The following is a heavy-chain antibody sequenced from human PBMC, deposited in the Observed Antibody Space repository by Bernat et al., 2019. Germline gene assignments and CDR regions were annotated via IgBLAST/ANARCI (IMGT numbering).Heavy chain of an antibody. Sequence: EVQLLESGGGLVQPGGSLRLSCAASGFTFSSYAMSWVRQAPGKGLEWVSAISTSGGGTYYADSVKGRFTISRDNSKNTLYLQMNSLRAEDTAVYYCAKPQSRGSYSVPDYWGQGTLVTVSS. CDR1: GFTFSSYA. CDR2: ISTSGGGT. D-gene: IGHD1-26*01. CDR3: AKPQSRGSYSVPDY. J-gene: IGHJ4*02. V-gene: IGHV3-23*01.